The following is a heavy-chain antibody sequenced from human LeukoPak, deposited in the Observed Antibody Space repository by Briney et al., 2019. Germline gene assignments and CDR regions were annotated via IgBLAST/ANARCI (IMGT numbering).Heavy chain of an antibody. CDR3: ATHYDFWSGYRHDAFDI. Sequence: KPSGTLSLTCAVSGGSISSSNWWSWVRQPPGKGLEWIGEIYHSGSTNYNPSLKSRVTISVDKSKNQFSLKLSSVTAADTAVYYCATHYDFWSGYRHDAFDIWGQGTMVTVSS. V-gene: IGHV4-4*02. CDR1: GGSISSSNW. D-gene: IGHD3-3*01. CDR2: IYHSGST. J-gene: IGHJ3*02.